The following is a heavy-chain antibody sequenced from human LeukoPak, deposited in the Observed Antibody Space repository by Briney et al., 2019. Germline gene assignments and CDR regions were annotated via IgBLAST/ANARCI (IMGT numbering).Heavy chain of an antibody. V-gene: IGHV5-51*01. J-gene: IGHJ4*02. Sequence: PGESLKISCKGSGYAFTNYWLGWLRQMSGKGLEWMGFIYPGDSDTRYSPSFRGQVTISADRSISTAYLQWSSLKASDTAMYYCGRLTFTSGSIDYWGQGTLVTVSS. CDR3: GRLTFTSGSIDY. CDR1: GYAFTNYW. CDR2: IYPGDSDT. D-gene: IGHD6-19*01.